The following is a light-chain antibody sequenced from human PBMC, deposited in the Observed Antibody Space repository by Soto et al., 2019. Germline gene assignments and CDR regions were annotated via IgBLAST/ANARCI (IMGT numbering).Light chain of an antibody. CDR2: GS. J-gene: IGLJ3*02. CDR1: SSNIGAGYV. V-gene: IGLV1-40*01. CDR3: QSFDNTLSAWV. Sequence: QSVLTQSPSVSGAPGQRVTISCTGSSSNIGAGYVVHGYQQLPGTAPKLLMYGSYRPSGVPDRFSGSKSGTSASLAITGLQPEDEADYYCQSFDNTLSAWVFGGGTKLTVL.